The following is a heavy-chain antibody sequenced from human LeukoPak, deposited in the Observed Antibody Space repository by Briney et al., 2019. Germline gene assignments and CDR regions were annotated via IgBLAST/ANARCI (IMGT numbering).Heavy chain of an antibody. D-gene: IGHD2-15*01. CDR3: ARGYCSGGPWYLVENWFDP. J-gene: IGHJ5*02. CDR1: GYTFTVYY. Sequence: ASVKVSCKASGYTFTVYYMYWVRQAPGQGLEWMGRINPNSGDTDYAQNFQGRVTMTRDTSISTAYMELTNLRSEDPAVYYCARGYCSGGPWYLVENWFDPWGQGTLVTVSS. CDR2: INPNSGDT. V-gene: IGHV1-2*06.